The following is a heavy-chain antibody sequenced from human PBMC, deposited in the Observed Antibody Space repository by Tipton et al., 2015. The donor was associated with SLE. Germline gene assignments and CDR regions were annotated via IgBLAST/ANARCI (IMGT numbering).Heavy chain of an antibody. CDR2: ISSSSSYT. CDR3: ARAPDYYGSGSYYNY. V-gene: IGHV3-11*05. Sequence: SLRLSCAASGFTFSDYYMSWIRQAPGKGLEWVSYISSSSSYTNYADSVKGRFTISRDNAKNSLYLQMNSLRAEDTAVYYCARAPDYYGSGSYYNYWGQGTLVTVSA. J-gene: IGHJ4*02. D-gene: IGHD3-10*01. CDR1: GFTFSDYY.